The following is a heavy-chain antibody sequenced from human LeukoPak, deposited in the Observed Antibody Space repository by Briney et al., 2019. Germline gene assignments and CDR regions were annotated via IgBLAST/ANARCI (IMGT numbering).Heavy chain of an antibody. CDR3: ARDRGCTGGTCYGDY. V-gene: IGHV3-11*04. J-gene: IGHJ4*02. CDR1: GSTFSAYA. CDR2: ITSSGSTI. D-gene: IGHD2-15*01. Sequence: PGGSLRLSCAASGSTFSAYAMTWIRQAPGKGLEWVSYITSSGSTISYADSVKGRFTISRDNAKNPLYLQMNSLRAEDTAVYYCARDRGCTGGTCYGDYWGQGTLVTVSS.